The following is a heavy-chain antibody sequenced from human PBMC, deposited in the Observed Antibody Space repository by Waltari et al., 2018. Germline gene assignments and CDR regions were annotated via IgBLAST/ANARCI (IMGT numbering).Heavy chain of an antibody. CDR1: GFTFSLYS. CDR3: ARDRWEQAIDY. Sequence: EVQLVESGGGLVKPGGSLRLSCAASGFTFSLYSMNWGCQAPGKGVEWVSSKTKRVRDVYYADSVKSRLTISRDNAKNSLYQQMNSLRAEDTAVYYCARDRWEQAIDYWGQGTLVTVSS. V-gene: IGHV3-21*01. J-gene: IGHJ4*02. D-gene: IGHD1-26*01. CDR2: KTKRVRDV.